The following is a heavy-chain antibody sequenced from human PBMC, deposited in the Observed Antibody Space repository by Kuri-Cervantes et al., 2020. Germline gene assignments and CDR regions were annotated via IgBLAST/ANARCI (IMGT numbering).Heavy chain of an antibody. D-gene: IGHD6-19*01. CDR3: ARDLGVAGSLRFGY. CDR2: IRYDGSNK. Sequence: GGSLRLSCAASGFTFSSYGMHWVRQAPGKGLEWVAFIRYDGSNKYYADSVKGRFTISRDNSKNTLYLQMSSLRSEDTAVYYCARDLGVAGSLRFGYWGQGTLVTVSS. J-gene: IGHJ4*02. CDR1: GFTFSSYG. V-gene: IGHV3-30*02.